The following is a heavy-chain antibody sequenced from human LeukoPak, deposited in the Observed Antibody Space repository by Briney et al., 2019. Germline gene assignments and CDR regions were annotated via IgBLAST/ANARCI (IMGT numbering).Heavy chain of an antibody. V-gene: IGHV4-59*08. CDR3: ARLASGSYGPLTPFDY. D-gene: IGHD1-26*01. CDR1: GGSISSYY. J-gene: IGHJ4*02. CDR2: IYYSGST. Sequence: SETLSLTCTVSGGSISSYYWSWIRQPPGKGLEWIGDIYYSGSTNCNPSLKSRVTISVDTSKNQFSLRLSSVTAADTAVYYSARLASGSYGPLTPFDYWGQGTLVTVSS.